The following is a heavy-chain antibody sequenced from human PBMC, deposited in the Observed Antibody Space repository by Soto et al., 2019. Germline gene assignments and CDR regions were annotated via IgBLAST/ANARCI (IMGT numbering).Heavy chain of an antibody. CDR3: SRGGHVVVVTAALDH. Sequence: QVQLVQSGAEVKKPGASVKVSCKASGDTFTDYYIHWVRQAPGQGLEWMGTVNPSGGHTTYAQHFPGRMTTTRDTSTNPLYQELTSLTSGDTAVYYCSRGGHVVVVTAALDHWGQGTLVPVSP. V-gene: IGHV1-46*01. D-gene: IGHD2-21*02. J-gene: IGHJ4*02. CDR1: GDTFTDYY. CDR2: VNPSGGHT.